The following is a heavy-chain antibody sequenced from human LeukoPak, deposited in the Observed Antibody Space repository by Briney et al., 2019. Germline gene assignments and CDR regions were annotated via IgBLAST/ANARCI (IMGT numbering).Heavy chain of an antibody. Sequence: GGSLRLSCAASGFTFSSYSMNWVRQAPGKGLEWVSSISSSSSYIYYADSVKGRFTISRDNAKNSLYLQMNSLRAEDTAVYYCARDLEVGNSLSALDYWGQGTLVTVS. V-gene: IGHV3-21*01. D-gene: IGHD1/OR15-1a*01. CDR1: GFTFSSYS. CDR2: ISSSSSYI. J-gene: IGHJ4*02. CDR3: ARDLEVGNSLSALDY.